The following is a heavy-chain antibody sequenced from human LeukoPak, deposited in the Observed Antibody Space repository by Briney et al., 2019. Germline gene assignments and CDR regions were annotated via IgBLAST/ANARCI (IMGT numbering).Heavy chain of an antibody. Sequence: PGGSLRLSCAASGFTVRNNYMSWVRQAPGKGLEWVSVIYSAGGTYYADSVKGRFTISRDISKNTLYLQMNSLRVDDTAVYYCAGGYDSSGYYWGQGTLVTVSS. V-gene: IGHV3-53*01. J-gene: IGHJ4*02. D-gene: IGHD3-22*01. CDR3: AGGYDSSGYY. CDR1: GFTVRNNY. CDR2: IYSAGGT.